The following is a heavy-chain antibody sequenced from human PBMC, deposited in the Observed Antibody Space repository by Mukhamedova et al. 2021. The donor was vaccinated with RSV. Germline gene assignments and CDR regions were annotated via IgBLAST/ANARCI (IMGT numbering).Heavy chain of an antibody. V-gene: IGHV3-23*01. Sequence: VRQAPGQGLEWVSAISGSGGSTYYADPVKGRFTISRDNSKNTLYLQMNSLRAEDTAVYYCAKWGGDSSSWFHAFDIWGQGTMVTV. D-gene: IGHD6-13*01. CDR2: ISGSGGST. J-gene: IGHJ3*02. CDR3: AKWGGDSSSWFHAFDI.